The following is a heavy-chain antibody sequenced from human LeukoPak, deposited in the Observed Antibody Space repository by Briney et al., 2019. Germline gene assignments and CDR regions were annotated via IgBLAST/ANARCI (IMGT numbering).Heavy chain of an antibody. D-gene: IGHD3-10*01. CDR3: ATNGFGEFDY. CDR1: GFTFSNYW. Sequence: QSGGSLRLSCEGSGFTFSNYWMSWVRQAPGKGLEWVANIQQHGSETYYGDSVKGRFTISRDNARNSLYLQMNSLRAEDTAVYYCATNGFGEFDYWGQGTLVTVSS. CDR2: IQQHGSET. V-gene: IGHV3-7*01. J-gene: IGHJ4*02.